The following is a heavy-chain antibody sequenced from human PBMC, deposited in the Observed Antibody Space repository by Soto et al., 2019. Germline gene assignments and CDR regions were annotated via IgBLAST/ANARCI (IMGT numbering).Heavy chain of an antibody. Sequence: ASVKVSCKVSGYTLTELSMHWVRQAPGKGLEWMGGFDPEDGETIYAQKFQGRVTMTEDTSTDTAYMELSSLRSEDTAVYYCATDGITIFGVVIGPLRYWGHGTLVTVSS. V-gene: IGHV1-24*01. CDR3: ATDGITIFGVVIGPLRY. J-gene: IGHJ4*01. CDR2: FDPEDGET. D-gene: IGHD3-3*01. CDR1: GYTLTELS.